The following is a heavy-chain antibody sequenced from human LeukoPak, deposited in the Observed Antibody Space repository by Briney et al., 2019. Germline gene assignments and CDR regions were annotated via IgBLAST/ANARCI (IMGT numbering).Heavy chain of an antibody. CDR3: AREGYCSSTSCMKSFDY. V-gene: IGHV4-39*07. CDR2: IYYSGST. CDR1: GGSISSSSYY. Sequence: SETLSLTCTVSGGSISSSSYYWGWIRQPPGKGLEWIGSIYYSGSTYYNPSLKSRVTISVDTSKNQFSLKLSSVTAADTAVYYCAREGYCSSTSCMKSFDYWGQGTLVTVSS. D-gene: IGHD2-2*01. J-gene: IGHJ4*02.